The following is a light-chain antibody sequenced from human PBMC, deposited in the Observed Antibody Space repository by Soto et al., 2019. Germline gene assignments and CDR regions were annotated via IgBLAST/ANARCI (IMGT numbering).Light chain of an antibody. CDR2: EGS. Sequence: QAVSVSGSPGQSITISCTGTSSDVGSYNLVSWYQQHPGKAPKLMIYEGSKRPSGVSNRFSGSKSGNTASLTISGLQAEDEADYYCCSYAGSSTYVFGTGTKLTVL. CDR3: CSYAGSSTYV. J-gene: IGLJ1*01. CDR1: SSDVGSYNL. V-gene: IGLV2-23*01.